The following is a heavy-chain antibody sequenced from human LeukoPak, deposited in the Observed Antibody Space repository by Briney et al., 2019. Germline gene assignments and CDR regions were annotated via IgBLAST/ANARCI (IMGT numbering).Heavy chain of an antibody. D-gene: IGHD1-26*01. CDR2: IYPGDSDT. V-gene: IGHV5-51*01. CDR1: GDSFSSFW. J-gene: IGHJ2*01. CDR3: VRAVGSAKYWYFDL. Sequence: GESLTISCKGSGDSFSSFWIGWVRQKPGKGLEWMGSIYPGDSDTRYGQSSEGQVTFSADKSTGSASVQWTSLKASDTAIYYCVRAVGSAKYWYFDLWGRGTLVTVSS.